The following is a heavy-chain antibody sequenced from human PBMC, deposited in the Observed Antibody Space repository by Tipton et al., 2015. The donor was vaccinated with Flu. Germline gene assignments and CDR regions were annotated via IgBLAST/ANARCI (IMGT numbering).Heavy chain of an antibody. CDR3: AREDIVVVPAAIEVYYYYGMDA. CDR1: GYSISSGYY. CDR2: IYHSGST. D-gene: IGHD2-2*02. V-gene: IGHV4-38-2*02. J-gene: IGHJ6*02. Sequence: TLSLTCAVSGYSISSGYYWGWIRQPPGKGLEWIGSIYHSGSTYYNPSLKSRVTISVDTSKNQFSLKLSSVTAADTAVYYCAREDIVVVPAAIEVYYYYGMDAWGQGATVTVSS.